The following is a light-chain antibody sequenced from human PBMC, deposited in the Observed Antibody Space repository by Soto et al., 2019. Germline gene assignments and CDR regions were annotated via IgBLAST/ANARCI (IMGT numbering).Light chain of an antibody. J-gene: IGKJ4*01. Sequence: DVQMTQSPSSLSASVGDRVTITCRASQDIKDWLAWYQQKPAKAPKSLISAASNLQPGVPSRFSGSGSWTEFTLTITSLQPEDSATYYCQQYNIYPLTFGGGTKVEIK. CDR2: AAS. CDR3: QQYNIYPLT. V-gene: IGKV1D-16*01. CDR1: QDIKDW.